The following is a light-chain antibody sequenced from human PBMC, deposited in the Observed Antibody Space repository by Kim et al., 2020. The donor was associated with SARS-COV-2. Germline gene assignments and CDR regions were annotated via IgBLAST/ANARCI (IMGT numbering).Light chain of an antibody. J-gene: IGLJ3*02. Sequence: SYELTQPPSVSVATGKTARITCGGNNIGSKSVHWYQQKPGQAPVLVIYYDSDRPSGIPERFSGSNSGNTATLTISRVEAGDEADYYCQVWDSSSDHWVFG. V-gene: IGLV3-21*04. CDR3: QVWDSSSDHWV. CDR2: YDS. CDR1: NIGSKS.